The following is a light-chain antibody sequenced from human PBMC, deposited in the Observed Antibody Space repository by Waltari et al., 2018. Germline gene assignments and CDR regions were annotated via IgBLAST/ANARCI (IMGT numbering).Light chain of an antibody. CDR2: HTS. CDR3: QQYFTFPFT. V-gene: IGKV1-39*01. Sequence: DIQMTRSPGPLSASVGDRVTITCRTSQAISGYLNWYQAKPGKAPKVLIFHTSRLESGIPSRFNGSGFGKQFALTISSLQPEDFATYYCQQYFTFPFTFGPGTALDVK. J-gene: IGKJ3*01. CDR1: QAISGY.